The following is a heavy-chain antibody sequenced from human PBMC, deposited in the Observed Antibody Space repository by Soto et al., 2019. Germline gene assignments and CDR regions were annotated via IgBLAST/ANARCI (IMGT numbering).Heavy chain of an antibody. J-gene: IGHJ4*02. CDR3: ARAPTYDSSVLF. CDR2: IYYSGST. CDR1: GGSISSGGYY. V-gene: IGHV4-31*03. Sequence: SETLSLTCTVSGGSISSGGYYWSWIRQHPGEGLEWIGYIYYSGSTYYNPSLKSRVTISVDTSKNQFSLKLSSVTAADTAVYYCARAPTYDSSVLFWGQGTLVTVSS. D-gene: IGHD3-22*01.